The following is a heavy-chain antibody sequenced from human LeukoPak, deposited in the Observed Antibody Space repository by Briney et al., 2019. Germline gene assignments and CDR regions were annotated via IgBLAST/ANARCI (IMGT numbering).Heavy chain of an antibody. D-gene: IGHD3-22*01. CDR3: AGLGASGNGYLSWFDP. V-gene: IGHV4-59*01. CDR2: ICYSGNS. J-gene: IGHJ5*02. Sequence: SETLSLTCTVSGGSISTYYWSWIRQRPGKGLEWIGYICYSGNSNYNPSLKSRVTISVDTSKNQFALKLSSVTAADTAVYYCAGLGASGNGYLSWFDPWGQGTLVSV. CDR1: GGSISTYY.